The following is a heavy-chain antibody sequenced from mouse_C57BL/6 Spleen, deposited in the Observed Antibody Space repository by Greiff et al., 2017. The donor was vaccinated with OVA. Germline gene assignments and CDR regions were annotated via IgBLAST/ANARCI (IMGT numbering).Heavy chain of an antibody. CDR2: INPNNGGT. CDR3: ARRRYSDYFDY. J-gene: IGHJ2*01. D-gene: IGHD1-1*01. V-gene: IGHV1-26*01. CDR1: GYTFTDYY. Sequence: VQLQQSGPELVKPGASVKISCKACGYTFTDYYMNWVKQSHGKSLEWIGDINPNNGGTSYNQKFKGKATLTVDKSSSTAYMELRSLTSEDSAVYYCARRRYSDYFDYWGQGTTLTVSS.